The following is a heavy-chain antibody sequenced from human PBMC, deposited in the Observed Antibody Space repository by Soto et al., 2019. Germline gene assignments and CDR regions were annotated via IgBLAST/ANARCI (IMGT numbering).Heavy chain of an antibody. CDR1: GGSISSGGYY. CDR3: AREWHYGDYRRGAFDI. V-gene: IGHV4-31*03. Sequence: QVQLQESGPGLVKPSQTLSLTCTVSGGSISSGGYYWSWIRQHPGKGLEWIGYIYYSGSTYYNPSLKSRVTISVDTSKNQFSLKLSSVTAADTAVYYCAREWHYGDYRRGAFDIWGQGTMVTVSS. D-gene: IGHD4-17*01. CDR2: IYYSGST. J-gene: IGHJ3*02.